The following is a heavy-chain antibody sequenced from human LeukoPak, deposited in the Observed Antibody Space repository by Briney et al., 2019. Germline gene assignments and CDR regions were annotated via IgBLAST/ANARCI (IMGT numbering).Heavy chain of an antibody. Sequence: GGSLRLSCAASGFTFISYAMSWVRQAPGKGLEWVSSLSGNAGRPYYADSVKGRFTISRDNSKNTLYLQMNSLRAEDTAVYYCAKDHRDSGNYYYYGLDVWGQGTMVTVSS. J-gene: IGHJ6*02. D-gene: IGHD1-26*01. CDR3: AKDHRDSGNYYYYGLDV. V-gene: IGHV3-23*01. CDR1: GFTFISYA. CDR2: LSGNAGRP.